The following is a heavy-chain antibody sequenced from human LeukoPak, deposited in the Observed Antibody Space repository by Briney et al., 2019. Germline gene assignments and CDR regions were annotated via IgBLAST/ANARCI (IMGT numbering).Heavy chain of an antibody. D-gene: IGHD6-6*01. V-gene: IGHV3-74*01. CDR1: GFTFSSYW. Sequence: PGGSLRLSCAASGFTFSSYWMHWVRQAPGKGLVWVSRINSDGSSTSYADSVKGRFTISRDNAKNTLYLQMNSLRAEDTAVYYCARAVPGLYYYYYMDVWGKGTTVTVSS. CDR2: INSDGSST. CDR3: ARAVPGLYYYYYMDV. J-gene: IGHJ6*03.